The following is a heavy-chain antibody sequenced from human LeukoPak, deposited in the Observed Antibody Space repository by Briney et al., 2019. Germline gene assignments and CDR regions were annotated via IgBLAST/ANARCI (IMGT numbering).Heavy chain of an antibody. Sequence: PGGSLRLSCAASGFTFSSHAMSWVRQAPGKGPEWVSAISDSGGSIHYADSVKGRFTISRDNSKNTLHLQMKSLRAEDTAVYYCVKNMESYGDSSTDSWGQGTLVTVSS. D-gene: IGHD4-17*01. CDR1: GFTFSSHA. V-gene: IGHV3-23*01. CDR2: ISDSGGSI. J-gene: IGHJ4*02. CDR3: VKNMESYGDSSTDS.